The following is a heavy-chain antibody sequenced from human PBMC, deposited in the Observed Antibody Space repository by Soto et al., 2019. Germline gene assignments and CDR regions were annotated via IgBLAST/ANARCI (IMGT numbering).Heavy chain of an antibody. CDR1: GFTFSSYG. V-gene: IGHV3-33*01. D-gene: IGHD6-13*01. CDR2: IWYDGSNK. Sequence: QVQLVESGGGVVQPGRSLRLSCAASGFTFSSYGMHWVRQAPGKGLEWVAVIWYDGSNKYYADSVKGRFTISRDNSKNTLNLQMNSLRAEDTAVYYCARDGTAAGSYYCDGMDVWGQGTTVTVSS. CDR3: ARDGTAAGSYYCDGMDV. J-gene: IGHJ6*02.